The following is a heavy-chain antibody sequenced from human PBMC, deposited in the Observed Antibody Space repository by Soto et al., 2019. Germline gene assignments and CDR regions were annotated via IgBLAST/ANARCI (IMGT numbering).Heavy chain of an antibody. J-gene: IGHJ4*02. V-gene: IGHV1-8*01. CDR1: GYTFSSYD. CDR3: ARVVGATQMDFDY. D-gene: IGHD1-26*01. Sequence: ASVKVSCKASGYTFSSYDLNWVRQATGQGLEWIGWMSPNSGNTGYAQKFQGRVTMSRDNAKNSLYLQMNSLRAEDTAVYYCARVVGATQMDFDYWGQGTLVTVSS. CDR2: MSPNSGNT.